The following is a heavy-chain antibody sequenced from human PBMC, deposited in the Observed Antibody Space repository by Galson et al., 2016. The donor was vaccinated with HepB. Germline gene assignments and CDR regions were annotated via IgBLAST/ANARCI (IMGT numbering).Heavy chain of an antibody. V-gene: IGHV1-46*02. J-gene: IGHJ6*02. Sequence: SVKVSCKASGYTFNRYYIYWVRQAPGQGLEWVGIINPSGGTTSYAHKLQGRVTMTRDTSTSTVYMELSRLRSEDTAVYYCARRIIPGLWFGEEPDRYGMDVWGQGTTVTVSS. CDR3: ARRIIPGLWFGEEPDRYGMDV. CDR1: GYTFNRYY. CDR2: INPSGGTT. D-gene: IGHD3-10*01.